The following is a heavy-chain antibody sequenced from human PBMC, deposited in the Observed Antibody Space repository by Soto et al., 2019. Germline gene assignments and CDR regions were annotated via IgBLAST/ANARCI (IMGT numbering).Heavy chain of an antibody. CDR2: IYSGGST. Sequence: GGSLRLSCAASGFTVSSNYMSWVRQAPGKGLEWVSVIYSGGSTYYADSVKGRFTISGDNSKNTLYLQMNSLRAEDTAVYYCANGGFDFDYYFDYWGQGTLVTVSS. V-gene: IGHV3-66*01. J-gene: IGHJ4*02. D-gene: IGHD3-9*01. CDR1: GFTVSSNY. CDR3: ANGGFDFDYYFDY.